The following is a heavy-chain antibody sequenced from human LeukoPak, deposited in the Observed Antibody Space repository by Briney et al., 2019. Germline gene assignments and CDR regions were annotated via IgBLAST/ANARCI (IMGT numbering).Heavy chain of an antibody. CDR1: GFSLSTSGVG. CDR3: AHRLSHDYFDY. CDR2: IYGNDDK. J-gene: IGHJ4*02. D-gene: IGHD2/OR15-2a*01. Sequence: SGPTLVNPTQTLTLTCTFSGFSLSTSGVGVGWIRQPPGKALEWLVVIYGNDDKRYSPSLKSRLTITKDTSTNQVVLTTTNMDPVDTATYYCAHRLSHDYFDYWGQGSLVTVSS. V-gene: IGHV2-5*01.